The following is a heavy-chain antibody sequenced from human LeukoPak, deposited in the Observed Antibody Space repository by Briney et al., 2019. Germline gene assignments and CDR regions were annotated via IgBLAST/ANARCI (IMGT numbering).Heavy chain of an antibody. Sequence: ASVKVSCKASGYTFTSYGISWVRQAPGQGLEWMGWISAYNGNTNYAQKLQGRVTMTTDTSTSTAYMELRSLRSDDTAAYYCARGYCSSTSCWGFDYWGQGTLVTVSS. J-gene: IGHJ4*02. CDR2: ISAYNGNT. D-gene: IGHD2-2*01. CDR1: GYTFTSYG. V-gene: IGHV1-18*01. CDR3: ARGYCSSTSCWGFDY.